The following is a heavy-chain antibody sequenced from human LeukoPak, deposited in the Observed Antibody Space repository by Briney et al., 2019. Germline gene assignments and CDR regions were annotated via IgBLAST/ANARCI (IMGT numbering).Heavy chain of an antibody. CDR1: GFTFSSYG. V-gene: IGHV3-30*18. J-gene: IGHJ6*02. CDR3: AKDFCIHCGGDYPYEGYYGMDV. CDR2: ISYDGSNK. D-gene: IGHD2-21*02. Sequence: PGRSLRLSCAASGFTFSSYGMHRVRQAPGKGLEWVAVISYDGSNKYYADSVKGRFTISRDNSKNSLYLQMNSLRTEDTALYYCAKDFCIHCGGDYPYEGYYGMDVWGQGTTVTVSS.